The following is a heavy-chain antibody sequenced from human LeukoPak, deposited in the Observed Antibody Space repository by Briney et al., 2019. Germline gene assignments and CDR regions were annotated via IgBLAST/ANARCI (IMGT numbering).Heavy chain of an antibody. CDR2: IIPIFGTA. Sequence: ASVKVSCKASGGTFSSYAISWVRQAPGQGLEWMGGIIPIFGTANYAQKFQGRVTITTDESTSTAYMELSSLRSEDTAVYYCARALYYYDSSGYDIQNWFDPWGQGTLVTVSS. CDR1: GGTFSSYA. J-gene: IGHJ5*02. D-gene: IGHD3-22*01. V-gene: IGHV1-69*05. CDR3: ARALYYYDSSGYDIQNWFDP.